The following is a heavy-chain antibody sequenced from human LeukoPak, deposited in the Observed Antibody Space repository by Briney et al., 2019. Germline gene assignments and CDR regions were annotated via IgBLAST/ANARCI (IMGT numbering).Heavy chain of an antibody. J-gene: IGHJ6*02. CDR2: IYYSGST. Sequence: SETLSLTCTVSGGSTSSSSYYWSWIRQPPGKGLEWIGYIYYSGSTNYNPSLKSRVTISVDTSKNQFSLKLSSVTAADTAVYYCARDSCSSTSCPYGMDVWGQGTTVTVSS. V-gene: IGHV4-61*01. CDR1: GGSTSSSSYY. CDR3: ARDSCSSTSCPYGMDV. D-gene: IGHD2-2*01.